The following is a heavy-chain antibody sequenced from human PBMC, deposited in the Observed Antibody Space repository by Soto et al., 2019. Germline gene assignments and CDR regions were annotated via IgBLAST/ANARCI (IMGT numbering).Heavy chain of an antibody. D-gene: IGHD2-15*01. V-gene: IGHV1-8*01. CDR3: ARGPEYCSGGSCVPSMDV. J-gene: IGHJ6*02. CDR1: GYTFTSYD. CDR2: MNPNSGNT. Sequence: GASVKVSCKASGYTFTSYDINWVRQATGQGLEWMGWMNPNSGNTGYAQKFQGRVTMTRNTSINTAYMELSSLRSEDTAVYYCARGPEYCSGGSCVPSMDVWGQGTTVTVSS.